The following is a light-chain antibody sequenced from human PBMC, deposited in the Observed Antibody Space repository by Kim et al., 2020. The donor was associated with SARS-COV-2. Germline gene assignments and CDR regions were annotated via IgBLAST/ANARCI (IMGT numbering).Light chain of an antibody. Sequence: GQTVPISCSGTSSNLGNNYVYWYQQLPATAPKLLIYDNNKRPSGIPDRFSGSKSGTSATLGITGLQTGDEADYYCGTWDSSLSAVVFGGGTQLTVL. V-gene: IGLV1-51*01. CDR2: DNN. CDR3: GTWDSSLSAVV. CDR1: SSNLGNNY. J-gene: IGLJ2*01.